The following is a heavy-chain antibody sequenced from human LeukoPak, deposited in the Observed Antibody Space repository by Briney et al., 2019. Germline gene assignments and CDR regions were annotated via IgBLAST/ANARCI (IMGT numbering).Heavy chain of an antibody. CDR1: GFTFGDYA. Sequence: PGGSLRLSCTASGFTFGDYAMSWVRQAPGKGLEWVSAISGSGGSTYYADSVKGRFTISRDNSKNTLYLQMNSLRAEDTAVYYCAKDLGPGPNWFDPWGQGTLVTVSS. CDR3: AKDLGPGPNWFDP. V-gene: IGHV3-23*01. J-gene: IGHJ5*02. D-gene: IGHD7-27*01. CDR2: ISGSGGST.